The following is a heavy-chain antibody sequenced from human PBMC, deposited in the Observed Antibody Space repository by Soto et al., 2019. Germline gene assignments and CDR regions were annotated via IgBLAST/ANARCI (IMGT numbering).Heavy chain of an antibody. CDR2: VSNDESIK. D-gene: IGHD3-10*01. V-gene: IGHV3-30-3*01. CDR1: GFTFSRTH. Sequence: QEQLAESGGGVVQPGKSLRLSCAASGFTFSRTHMHWVRQAPGRGLVWVAVVSNDESIKVYGASVEGRFTISRDNSKNTLDLQMDSLRPEDTALYYCAREKGTSGRAAWFDPWGQGTLVIVSS. J-gene: IGHJ5*02. CDR3: AREKGTSGRAAWFDP.